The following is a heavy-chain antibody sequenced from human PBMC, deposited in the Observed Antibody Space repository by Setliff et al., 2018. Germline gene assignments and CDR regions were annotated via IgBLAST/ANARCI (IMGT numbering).Heavy chain of an antibody. CDR1: GYRFASQW. V-gene: IGHV5-51*01. CDR2: IYPADSDT. CDR3: ARRGYGGYIYGSFDS. J-gene: IGHJ5*01. D-gene: IGHD5-18*01. Sequence: GESLKISCPGSGYRFASQWIAWVRQTPGRGLEWMGIIYPADSDTTYSPSFQGQVTISVDKSLSTAYLQWSSLKASDSGKYYCARRGYGGYIYGSFDSWGQGTLVTVSS.